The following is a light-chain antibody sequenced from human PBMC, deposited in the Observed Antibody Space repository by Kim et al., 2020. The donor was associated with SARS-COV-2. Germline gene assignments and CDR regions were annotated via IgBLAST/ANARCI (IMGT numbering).Light chain of an antibody. V-gene: IGKV3-20*01. Sequence: SPGERATLSCRASQSLSNNYLAWYQQRPGQAPRLLIFGASARATGIPDRFSGGGSGTDFTLTISRLGPEDFAVYFCQQYDTTPWTFGQGTKVDIK. J-gene: IGKJ1*01. CDR3: QQYDTTPWT. CDR1: QSLSNNY. CDR2: GAS.